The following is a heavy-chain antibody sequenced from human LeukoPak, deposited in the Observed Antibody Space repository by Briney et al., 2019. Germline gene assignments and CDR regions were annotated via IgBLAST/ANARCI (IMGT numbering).Heavy chain of an antibody. CDR3: ARHAHTSTWYASFDS. V-gene: IGHV4-38-2*01. J-gene: IGHJ4*02. Sequence: SETLSLTCAVSGYSISSGYYWGWIRQPPGNGLEWIASIYHSGSTYYNPSLKSRVTISVDTSKNQFSLKLSSVTVTDTAVYYCARHAHTSTWYASFDSWGQGTLVTVSS. CDR2: IYHSGST. D-gene: IGHD6-13*01. CDR1: GYSISSGYY.